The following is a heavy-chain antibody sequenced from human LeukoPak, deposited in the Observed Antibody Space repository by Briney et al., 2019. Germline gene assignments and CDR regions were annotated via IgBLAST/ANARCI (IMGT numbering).Heavy chain of an antibody. CDR1: GFNFDKYA. D-gene: IGHD5-18*01. J-gene: IGHJ3*02. CDR2: ISYDGNNK. Sequence: GGSLRLSCASSGFNFDKYAMHWVRQAPGKGLEWVAVISYDGNNKNYPDSVKGRLTIYRDNSKKTVYLQMDRLRTADAAVYYCARGNTFQDTAMVADAFDIWGQGTMVTVSS. V-gene: IGHV3-30*04. CDR3: ARGNTFQDTAMVADAFDI.